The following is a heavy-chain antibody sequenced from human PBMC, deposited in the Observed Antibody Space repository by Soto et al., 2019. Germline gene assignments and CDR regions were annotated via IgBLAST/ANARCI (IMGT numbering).Heavy chain of an antibody. V-gene: IGHV1-2*02. CDR2: ISPNSGGT. CDR3: ARLGEMMVPHF. D-gene: IGHD3-10*01. Sequence: GASVKVSCKTSGYSFTAFYLHWVRQAPGQGLEWMGWISPNSGGTDYARKFQGRVSMTSDTSTGTVYLEMHRLTSDDSALYYCARLGEMMVPHFWGQGTMVTVYS. CDR1: GYSFTAFY. J-gene: IGHJ4*02.